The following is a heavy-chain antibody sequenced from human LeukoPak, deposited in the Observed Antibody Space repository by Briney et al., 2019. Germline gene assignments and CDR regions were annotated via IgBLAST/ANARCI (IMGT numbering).Heavy chain of an antibody. CDR1: GFTFSNAW. Sequence: PGGSLTLSCAASGFTFSNAWMMGVRQAPGKGLEWVSAVTGSCGSTFYADSVKGRFTISTANSKNTLYLQMNSLRADDTAVYYSARDIVLVPAAISQRLSLYWYFDLWGRGTLVTVSS. D-gene: IGHD2-2*01. CDR2: VTGSCGST. V-gene: IGHV3-23*01. J-gene: IGHJ2*01. CDR3: ARDIVLVPAAISQRLSLYWYFDL.